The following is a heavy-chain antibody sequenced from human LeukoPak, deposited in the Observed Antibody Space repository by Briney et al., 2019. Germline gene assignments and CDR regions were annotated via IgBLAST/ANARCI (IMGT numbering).Heavy chain of an antibody. V-gene: IGHV3-30*14. CDR3: ARTRGDGVPHYYYYGMDV. D-gene: IGHD4-17*01. CDR1: GFTFSSYA. Sequence: PGGSLRLSCAASGFTFSSYAMHWVRQAPGKGLEWVAVISYDGSNKYYADSVKGRFTISRDNSKNTLYLQMNSLRAEDTAVYYCARTRGDGVPHYYYYGMDVWGQGTTVTVSS. J-gene: IGHJ6*02. CDR2: ISYDGSNK.